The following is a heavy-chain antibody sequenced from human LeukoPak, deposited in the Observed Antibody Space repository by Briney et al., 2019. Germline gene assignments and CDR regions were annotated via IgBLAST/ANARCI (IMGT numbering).Heavy chain of an antibody. Sequence: GGSLRLSCAASGFTFSNYWMSWVRQAPGKGLEWVANIKQDGSEKYYVDSVKGRFTVSRDNAKSSLYLQMNSLRVEDTAMYYCATTQSFDYWGQGTLVTVSS. CDR1: GFTFSNYW. V-gene: IGHV3-7*01. CDR3: ATTQSFDY. CDR2: IKQDGSEK. J-gene: IGHJ4*02.